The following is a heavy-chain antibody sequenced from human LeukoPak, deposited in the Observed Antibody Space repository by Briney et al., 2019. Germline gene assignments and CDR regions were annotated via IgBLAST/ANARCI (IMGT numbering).Heavy chain of an antibody. CDR1: GGSFSDLY. CDR3: ATTRGVITLDGYHYYIDV. V-gene: IGHV4-34*01. D-gene: IGHD3-10*01. CDR2: INRSGNT. Sequence: SETLSLTCAVYGGSFSDLYCTWIRQPPGKGLEWIGEINRSGNTKYNPSLKSRVTILLDTSKNQFSLKVRSVTAADTAVYYCATTRGVITLDGYHYYIDVWGKGTTVTVSS. J-gene: IGHJ6*03.